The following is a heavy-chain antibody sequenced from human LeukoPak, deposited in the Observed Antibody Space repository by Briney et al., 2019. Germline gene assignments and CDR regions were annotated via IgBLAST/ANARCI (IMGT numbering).Heavy chain of an antibody. CDR1: GYTFTSYG. D-gene: IGHD5-24*01. J-gene: IGHJ5*02. V-gene: IGHV1-69*13. Sequence: GASVKVSCKASGYTFTSYGISWVRQAPGQGLEWMGGIIPIFGTANYAQKLQGRVTITADESTSTAYMELSSLRSEDTAVYYCARMRGRWLQSEFDPWGQGTLVTVSS. CDR2: IIPIFGTA. CDR3: ARMRGRWLQSEFDP.